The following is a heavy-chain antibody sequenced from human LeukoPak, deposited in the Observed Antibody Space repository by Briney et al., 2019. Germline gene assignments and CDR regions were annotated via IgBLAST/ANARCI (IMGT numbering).Heavy chain of an antibody. Sequence: ASVKVSCKASGYTFTSYDINWVRQATGQGPEWMGWMNPNSGNTGYAQKFQGRVTMTRNTSISTAYMELSSLRSEDTAVYYCAREEEMVYGDFDYWGQGTLVTVSS. V-gene: IGHV1-8*01. J-gene: IGHJ4*02. CDR1: GYTFTSYD. CDR2: MNPNSGNT. D-gene: IGHD2-8*01. CDR3: AREEEMVYGDFDY.